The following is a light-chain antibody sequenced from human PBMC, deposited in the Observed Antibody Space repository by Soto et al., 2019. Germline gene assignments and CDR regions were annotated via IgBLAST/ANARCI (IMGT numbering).Light chain of an antibody. CDR2: GAS. J-gene: IGKJ5*01. V-gene: IGKV1-39*01. CDR1: QSISNY. Sequence: DIQMTQSPSSLSGSVGDRVTITCRASQSISNYLNWYQQKPGKAPKLLIYGASNLQSGVPSRFSGSGSGTDFTLTISSLQLEDFATYYCQQSYSTPITFGQGTRLEIK. CDR3: QQSYSTPIT.